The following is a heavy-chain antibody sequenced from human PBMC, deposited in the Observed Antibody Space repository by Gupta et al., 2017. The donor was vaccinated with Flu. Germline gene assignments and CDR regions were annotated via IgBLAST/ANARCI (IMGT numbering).Heavy chain of an antibody. Sequence: EVQLVESGGGLVQPGRSLRLSCTASGFTFGDYAMSWFRQAPGKGLEWVGFIRSKAYGGTTEYAASVKGRFTISRDDSKSIAYLQMNSLKTEDTAVYYCTRDAALGYCSSTSCFDGYYYYGMDVWGQGTTVTVSS. CDR1: GFTFGDYA. J-gene: IGHJ6*02. CDR2: IRSKAYGGTT. V-gene: IGHV3-49*03. CDR3: TRDAALGYCSSTSCFDGYYYYGMDV. D-gene: IGHD2-2*01.